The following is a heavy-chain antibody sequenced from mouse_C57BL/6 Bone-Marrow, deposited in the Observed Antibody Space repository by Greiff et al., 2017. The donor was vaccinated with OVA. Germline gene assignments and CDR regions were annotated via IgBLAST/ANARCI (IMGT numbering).Heavy chain of an antibody. CDR2: INPNYGTT. CDR1: GYSFTDYN. J-gene: IGHJ4*01. CDR3: ASIDYGKGYYAMGY. Sequence: EVKLQESGPELVKPGASVKISCKASGYSFTDYNMNWVKQSNGKSLEWIGVINPNYGTTSYNQKFKGKATLTVDQSSSTAYMQLNSLTSEDSAVYYCASIDYGKGYYAMGYWGQGTSVTVSS. D-gene: IGHD2-1*01. V-gene: IGHV1-39*01.